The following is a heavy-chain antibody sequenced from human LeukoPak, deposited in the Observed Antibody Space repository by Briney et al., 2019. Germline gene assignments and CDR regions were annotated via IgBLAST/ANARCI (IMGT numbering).Heavy chain of an antibody. CDR1: GGSISSYY. Sequence: SETLSLTCTVSGGSISSYYLSWIRQPPGKGLEWIGYIYYSGSTNYNPSLKSRVTISVDTSKNQFSLKLSSVTAADTAVYYGARGRSSRSSDYWGQGTLVTVSS. V-gene: IGHV4-59*12. D-gene: IGHD6-13*01. J-gene: IGHJ4*02. CDR2: IYYSGST. CDR3: ARGRSSRSSDY.